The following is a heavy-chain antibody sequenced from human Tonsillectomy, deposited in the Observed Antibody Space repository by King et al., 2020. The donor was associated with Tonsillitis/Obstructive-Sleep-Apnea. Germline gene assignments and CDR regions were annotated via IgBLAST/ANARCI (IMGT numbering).Heavy chain of an antibody. J-gene: IGHJ3*01. CDR1: GFTFSSYY. Sequence: VQLVESGGGLVQPGGSLRLSCAASGFTFSSYYMNWVRQAPGKGLEWVANIKEDGSEKYYVDSVKGRFTISRDNAKKSLFLQMNSLRAEDTAVYYCAGEGYGADAYDAFDVWGQGTMVTVSS. V-gene: IGHV3-7*03. CDR2: IKEDGSEK. D-gene: IGHD4/OR15-4a*01. CDR3: AGEGYGADAYDAFDV.